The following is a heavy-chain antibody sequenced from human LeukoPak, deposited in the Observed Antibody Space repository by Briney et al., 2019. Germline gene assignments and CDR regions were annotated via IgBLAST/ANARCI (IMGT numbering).Heavy chain of an antibody. CDR2: MNPNSGNT. J-gene: IGHJ4*02. Sequence: ASVKVSCKASGYTFTSYDINWARQATGQGLEWMGWMNPNSGNTGYAQKFQGRVPITRNTSISTAYMELSSLRSEDADVYYCARGREGGTTMIVVVYDYWGQGTLVTVSS. CDR1: GYTFTSYD. V-gene: IGHV1-8*01. CDR3: ARGREGGTTMIVVVYDY. D-gene: IGHD3-22*01.